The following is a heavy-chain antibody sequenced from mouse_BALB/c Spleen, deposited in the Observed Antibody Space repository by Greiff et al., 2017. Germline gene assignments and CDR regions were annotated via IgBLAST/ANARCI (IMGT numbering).Heavy chain of an antibody. CDR1: GFNIKDYY. CDR2: IDPENGDT. D-gene: IGHD2-14*01. CDR3: HYYRYDGYAMDY. Sequence: VQLKQSGAELVRSGASVKLSCTASGFNIKDYYMHWVKQRPEQGLEWIGWIDPENGDTEYAPKFQGKATMTADTSSNTAYLQLSSLTSEDTAVYYCHYYRYDGYAMDYWGQGTSVTVSS. V-gene: IGHV14-4*02. J-gene: IGHJ4*01.